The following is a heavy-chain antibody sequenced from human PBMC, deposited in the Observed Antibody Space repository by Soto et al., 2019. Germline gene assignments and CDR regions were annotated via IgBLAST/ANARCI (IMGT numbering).Heavy chain of an antibody. CDR2: IIPIFGTA. V-gene: IGHV1-69*01. D-gene: IGHD3-10*01. Sequence: QVQLVQSGAEVKKPGSSVKVSCKASGGTFSSYAISWVRQAPGQGLEWMGGIIPIFGTANYAQKFQGRVTITADESTTTAYMELSSLRSEDTAVYYCARGGELPPYSYYYGMDVWGQGTTVTVSS. CDR1: GGTFSSYA. CDR3: ARGGELPPYSYYYGMDV. J-gene: IGHJ6*02.